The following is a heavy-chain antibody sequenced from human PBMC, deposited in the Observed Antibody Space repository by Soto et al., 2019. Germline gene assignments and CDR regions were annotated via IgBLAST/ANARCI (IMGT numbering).Heavy chain of an antibody. CDR2: IIPIFGTA. Sequence: SVKVSCKASGGTFSSYAISWVRQAPGRGLEWMGGIIPIFGTANYAQKFQGRVTITADESTSTAYMELSSLRSEDTAVYYCARDPDYYDSSGYPQVYGMDVWGQGTTVTVSS. V-gene: IGHV1-69*13. D-gene: IGHD3-22*01. CDR1: GGTFSSYA. CDR3: ARDPDYYDSSGYPQVYGMDV. J-gene: IGHJ6*02.